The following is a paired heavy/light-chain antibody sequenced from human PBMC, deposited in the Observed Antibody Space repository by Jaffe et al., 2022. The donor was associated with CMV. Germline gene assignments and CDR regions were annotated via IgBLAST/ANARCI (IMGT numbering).Heavy chain of an antibody. CDR3: ATDNTSEKAYYYYHHGMGV. Sequence: QVQLQESGPGLVKPSETLSLTCTVSGGSMSSNYWSWIRQSAGTGLEWIGRISSSGSTNYNPSLKSRLRMSVDTSRGQFSLKLTSVTAADTAVYYCATDNTSEKAYYYYHHGMGVWGQGTTVIVSS. J-gene: IGHJ6*02. CDR2: ISSSGST. CDR1: GGSMSSNY. V-gene: IGHV4-4*07. D-gene: IGHD2-21*01.
Light chain of an antibody. CDR2: AAS. CDR3: QQYDSYPYT. CDR1: QGVNSY. Sequence: DIQMTQSPSSVSASVGDRVTITCRASQGVNSYVSWFQQKPGKAPKSLIYAASYLQSGVPSKFSGSGSGTDFTLTISGLEPEDFATYYCQQYDSYPYTFGQGTKLDI. J-gene: IGKJ2*01. V-gene: IGKV1-16*02.